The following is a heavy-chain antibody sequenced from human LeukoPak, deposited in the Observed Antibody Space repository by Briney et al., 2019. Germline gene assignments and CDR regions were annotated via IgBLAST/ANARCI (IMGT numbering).Heavy chain of an antibody. V-gene: IGHV1-2*02. Sequence: ASVTVSCKASGYTFTGYYMHWVRQAPGQGLEWMGWINANSGGTDYAQKFQERVTMTRDTSISTAYMELSRLRSDDTAVYYCARDGHGGNSFDYWGQGTLVTVSS. J-gene: IGHJ4*02. CDR1: GYTFTGYY. D-gene: IGHD4-23*01. CDR3: ARDGHGGNSFDY. CDR2: INANSGGT.